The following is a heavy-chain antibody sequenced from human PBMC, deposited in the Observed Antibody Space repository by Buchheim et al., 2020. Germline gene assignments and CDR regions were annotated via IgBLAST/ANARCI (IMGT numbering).Heavy chain of an antibody. J-gene: IGHJ4*02. CDR2: ISSSSSTI. V-gene: IGHV3-48*01. Sequence: EVQLVESGGGLVQPGGSLRLSCAASGFTFSSYSMNWVRQAPGKGLEWVSYISSSSSTIYYADSVKGRFTLSRDNATNSLYLQMNSLRAEDTAVYYCAREVVGTYYDSSGYLFDYWGQGTL. CDR1: GFTFSSYS. CDR3: AREVVGTYYDSSGYLFDY. D-gene: IGHD3-22*01.